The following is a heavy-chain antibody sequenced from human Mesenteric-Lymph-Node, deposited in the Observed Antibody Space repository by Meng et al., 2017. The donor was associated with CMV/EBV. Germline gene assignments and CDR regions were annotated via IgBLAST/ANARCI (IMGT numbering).Heavy chain of an antibody. CDR1: GGSFSGYY. Sequence: SETLSLTCAVYGGSFSGYYWNWIRQPPGKGLEWIGEINHNERTNYNPSLKSRITISVDTSKTQFSLKLSSVTAADTAVYFCVRRGTYDSYYYGMDVWGQGTTVTVSS. CDR3: VRRGTYDSYYYGMDV. CDR2: INHNERT. J-gene: IGHJ6*02. V-gene: IGHV4-34*01. D-gene: IGHD1-26*01.